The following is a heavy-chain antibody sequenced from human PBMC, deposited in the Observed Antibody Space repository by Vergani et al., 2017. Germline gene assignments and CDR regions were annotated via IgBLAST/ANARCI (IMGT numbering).Heavy chain of an antibody. CDR3: AGDEMVGMDV. CDR2: IIPIFGTA. V-gene: IGHV1-69*01. CDR1: GYTFTGYY. J-gene: IGHJ6*02. D-gene: IGHD5-24*01. Sequence: QVQLVQSGAEVKKPGASVKVSCKASGYTFTGYYMHWVRQAPGQGLEWMGGIIPIFGTANYAQKFQGRVTITADGSTSTAYMELSSLRYEDTAVYYCAGDEMVGMDVWGRGTTVSVSS.